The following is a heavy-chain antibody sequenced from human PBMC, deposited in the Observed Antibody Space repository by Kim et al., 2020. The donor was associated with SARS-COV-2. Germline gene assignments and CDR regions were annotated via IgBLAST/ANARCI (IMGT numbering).Heavy chain of an antibody. CDR1: GFTFSSYA. V-gene: IGHV3-23*01. Sequence: GGSLRLSCAASGFTFSSYAMSWVRQAPGKGLEWVSAISGSGGSTYYADSVKGRFTISRDNSKNTLYLQMNSLRAEDTAVYYCAKEWNYDFWSGYYPFDYWGQGTLVTVSS. CDR2: ISGSGGST. J-gene: IGHJ4*02. D-gene: IGHD3-3*01. CDR3: AKEWNYDFWSGYYPFDY.